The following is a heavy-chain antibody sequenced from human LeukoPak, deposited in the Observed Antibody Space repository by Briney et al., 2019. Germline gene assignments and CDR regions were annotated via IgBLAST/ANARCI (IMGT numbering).Heavy chain of an antibody. CDR1: GGSISRYY. D-gene: IGHD3-10*01. CDR2: IYYSGST. CDR3: ARHSMVRGVIPWFDP. J-gene: IGHJ5*01. V-gene: IGHV4-59*08. Sequence: SETLSFSCTVSGGSISRYYWSWIRQPPGKGLEWIGYIYYSGSTNYNPSLKSRVTISVDTSKNQFSLKLSSVTAADTAVYYCARHSMVRGVIPWFDPWGQGTVVTVSS.